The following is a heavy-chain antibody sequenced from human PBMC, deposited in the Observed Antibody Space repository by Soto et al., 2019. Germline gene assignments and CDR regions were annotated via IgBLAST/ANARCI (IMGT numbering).Heavy chain of an antibody. Sequence: ASVKVSCKASGYTFTSYDINWVRQATGQGLEWMGWMNPNSGNTGYAQKFQGRVTMTRNTSISTAYMELSSLRSEGTAVYYCARGAMWHLLHSDYWGQGTPATASS. CDR1: GYTFTSYD. CDR2: MNPNSGNT. CDR3: ARGAMWHLLHSDY. V-gene: IGHV1-8*01. D-gene: IGHD2-15*01. J-gene: IGHJ4*02.